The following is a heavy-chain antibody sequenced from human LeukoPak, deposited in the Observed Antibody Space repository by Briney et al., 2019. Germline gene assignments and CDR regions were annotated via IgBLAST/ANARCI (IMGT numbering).Heavy chain of an antibody. J-gene: IGHJ4*02. D-gene: IGHD1-26*01. CDR1: GYTFTDYY. Sequence: ASVKVSCKASGYTFTDYYMHWVRQAPGQGLERMGWINPNSGGTNYAQKFQGRVTMASNTSISTAYMELSRLRSDDTAVYYCAREGPTVGATHLVDYWGQGTLVTVSS. CDR2: INPNSGGT. V-gene: IGHV1-2*02. CDR3: AREGPTVGATHLVDY.